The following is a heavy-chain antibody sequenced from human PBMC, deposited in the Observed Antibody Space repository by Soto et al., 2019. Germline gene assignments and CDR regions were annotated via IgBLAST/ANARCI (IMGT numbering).Heavy chain of an antibody. CDR3: AKDKGGRYCSRTSCLYSFDY. CDR1: GFTFSPYA. J-gene: IGHJ4*02. Sequence: EVQLLESGGGLVQPGGSLRLSCTASGFTFSPYAMSWVRQAPGKGLEWVSTISDSGSTYYADSVKGRFTISRDNSKNTLYLEMNRLRAEDTAVYYCAKDKGGRYCSRTSCLYSFDYWGQGTLVTVSS. V-gene: IGHV3-23*01. D-gene: IGHD2-2*01. CDR2: ISDSGST.